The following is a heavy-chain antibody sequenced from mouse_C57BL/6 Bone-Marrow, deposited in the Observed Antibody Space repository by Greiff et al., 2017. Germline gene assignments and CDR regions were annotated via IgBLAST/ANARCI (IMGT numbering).Heavy chain of an antibody. Sequence: QVQLQQPGAELVKPGASVKLSCKASGYTFTSYWMHWVKQRPGQGLEWIGMIHPNSGSTNYNEKFKSKATLTVDKSSSTAYMQLSSLTSEDSAVYYCARSGLLRAWFAYWGQGPLVTVSA. CDR1: GYTFTSYW. J-gene: IGHJ3*01. V-gene: IGHV1-64*01. CDR3: ARSGLLRAWFAY. D-gene: IGHD1-1*01. CDR2: IHPNSGST.